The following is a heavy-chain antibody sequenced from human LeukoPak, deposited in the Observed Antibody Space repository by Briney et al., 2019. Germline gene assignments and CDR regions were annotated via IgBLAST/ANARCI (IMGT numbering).Heavy chain of an antibody. CDR1: GGSISSYY. J-gene: IGHJ3*02. Sequence: SETLSPTCTVSGGSISSYYWSWIRQPPGKGLEWIGYIYYSGSTNYNPSLKSRVTISVDTSKNQFSLKLSSVTAADTAVYYCARDFGGYCSGGSCLTRTDAFDIWGQGTMVTVSS. CDR2: IYYSGST. CDR3: ARDFGGYCSGGSCLTRTDAFDI. D-gene: IGHD2-15*01. V-gene: IGHV4-59*01.